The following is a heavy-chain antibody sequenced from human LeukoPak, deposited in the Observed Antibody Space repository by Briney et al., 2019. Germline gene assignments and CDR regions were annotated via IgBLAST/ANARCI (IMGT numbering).Heavy chain of an antibody. CDR2: IYYSGST. CDR3: ARGYDSSGYSYDY. V-gene: IGHV4-30-4*01. CDR1: GGSISSGGYY. D-gene: IGHD3-22*01. Sequence: SETLSLTCAVSGGSISSGGYYWSWIRQPPGKGLEWIGYIYYSGSTYYNPSLKSRVTISVDTSKNQFSLKLSSVTAADTAVYYCARGYDSSGYSYDYWGQGTLVTVSS. J-gene: IGHJ4*02.